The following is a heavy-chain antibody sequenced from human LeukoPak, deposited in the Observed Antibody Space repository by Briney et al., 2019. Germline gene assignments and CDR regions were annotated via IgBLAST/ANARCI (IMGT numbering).Heavy chain of an antibody. V-gene: IGHV3-30-3*01. CDR1: GFTFSNYA. J-gene: IGHJ4*02. CDR2: ISFDGSNK. CDR3: AREGSGDCFDC. D-gene: IGHD4-17*01. Sequence: GRSLRLSCAASGFTFSNYAMHWVRQAPGQGLEWVAVISFDGSNKFYADSVKGRFTISRDNSKNTLYLQMNSLRAEDTAVYYCAREGSGDCFDCWGQGTLVTVSS.